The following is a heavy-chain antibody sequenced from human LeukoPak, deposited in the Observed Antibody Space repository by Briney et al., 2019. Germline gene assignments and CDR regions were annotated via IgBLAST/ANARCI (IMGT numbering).Heavy chain of an antibody. V-gene: IGHV3-15*01. CDR1: GFTFNNAG. CDR3: ATTGSGMVTLSPFDY. D-gene: IGHD3-10*01. CDR2: IRSRTDGGTT. Sequence: GGSLRLSCATSGFTFNNAGMTWVRQAPGKGLEWVDRIRSRTDGGTTDYAAPVKGRFTISRDDSKNTLYLQMNSLRAEDTAVYYCATTGSGMVTLSPFDYWGQGTLVTVSS. J-gene: IGHJ4*02.